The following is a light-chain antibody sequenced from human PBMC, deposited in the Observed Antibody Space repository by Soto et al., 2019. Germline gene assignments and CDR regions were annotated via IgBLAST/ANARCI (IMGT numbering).Light chain of an antibody. CDR1: QSVSSY. J-gene: IGKJ3*01. CDR3: QQYGNSRVT. CDR2: SAS. Sequence: IVLTQSPGTLSLSPGERATLSCRASQSVSSYLAWYQHKPGQAPRLLIYSASSRATGVADRFSGSGSGTDCTLTISRLEPEDFAVYYCQQYGNSRVTFGPGPKVDIK. V-gene: IGKV3-20*01.